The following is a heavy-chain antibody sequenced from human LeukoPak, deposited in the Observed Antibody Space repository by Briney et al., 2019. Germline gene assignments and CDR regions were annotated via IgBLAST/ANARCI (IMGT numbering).Heavy chain of an antibody. CDR2: ISSSSSTI. D-gene: IGHD2-21*01. V-gene: IGHV3-48*01. CDR3: ARLPRGVVIDAGLY. J-gene: IGHJ4*02. Sequence: GGSLRLSCAASGFTFSSYAMSWVRQAPGKGLEWVSYISSSSSTIYYADSVKGRVTISRDNAKNSLYLQMNSLRAEDTAMYYCARLPRGVVIDAGLYWGQGTLVTVSS. CDR1: GFTFSSYA.